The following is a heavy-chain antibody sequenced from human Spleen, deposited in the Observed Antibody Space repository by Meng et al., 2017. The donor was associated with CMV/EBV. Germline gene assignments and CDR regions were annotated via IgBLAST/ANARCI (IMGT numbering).Heavy chain of an antibody. CDR1: GYTFTDYY. CDR3: ARVGAITHFDY. J-gene: IGHJ4*02. V-gene: IGHV1-2*02. CDR2: INLNTGGT. D-gene: IGHD1-26*01. Sequence: ASVKVSCKSSGYTFTDYYIYWVRQAPGQGLEWMGWINLNTGGTKYTENFRGRVTMTRDTSITTAYVELNRLKSDDTAVYFCARVGAITHFDYWGQGRLVTVSS.